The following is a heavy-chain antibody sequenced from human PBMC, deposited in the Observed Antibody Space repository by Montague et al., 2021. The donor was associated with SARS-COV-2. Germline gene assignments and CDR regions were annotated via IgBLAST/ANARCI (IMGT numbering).Heavy chain of an antibody. V-gene: IGHV4-31*03. D-gene: IGHD4-17*01. Sequence: TLSLTCTVSGGSISSGGYYWSWIRQHPGKGLEWIGYIYYSGSTYYNPSLKSRVTISVDTSKNQFSLKLSSVTAADTAVYYCARDGRRTTVTPRGVITLHYLDYWGQGTLVTVSS. J-gene: IGHJ4*02. CDR2: IYYSGST. CDR3: ARDGRRTTVTPRGVITLHYLDY. CDR1: GGSISSGGYY.